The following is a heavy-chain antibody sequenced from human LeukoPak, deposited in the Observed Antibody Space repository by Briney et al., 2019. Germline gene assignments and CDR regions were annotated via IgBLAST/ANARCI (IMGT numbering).Heavy chain of an antibody. J-gene: IGHJ4*02. CDR2: ISYDGSNK. CDR3: ARDEAVGKANDY. V-gene: IGHV3-30-3*01. D-gene: IGHD7-27*01. Sequence: GGSLRLSCAASGFTFSSYAMHWVRQAPGKGLEWVAVISYDGSNKYYADSVKGRFTISRDNAKNSLYLQMNNLRAEDTAVYYCARDEAVGKANDYWGQGTLVTVSS. CDR1: GFTFSSYA.